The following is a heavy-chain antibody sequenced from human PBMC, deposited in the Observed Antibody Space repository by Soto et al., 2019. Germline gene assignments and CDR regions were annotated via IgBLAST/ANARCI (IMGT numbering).Heavy chain of an antibody. J-gene: IGHJ4*02. Sequence: SVKVSCKASGFTFTSSAVQWVRQARGQRLEWIGWIVVGSGNTNYAQKFQERVTITRDMSTSTAYMELSSLRSEDTAVYYCAAHGGDTAMPTDPFDYWGQGTLVTVSS. CDR2: IVVGSGNT. CDR1: GFTFTSSA. V-gene: IGHV1-58*01. CDR3: AAHGGDTAMPTDPFDY. D-gene: IGHD5-18*01.